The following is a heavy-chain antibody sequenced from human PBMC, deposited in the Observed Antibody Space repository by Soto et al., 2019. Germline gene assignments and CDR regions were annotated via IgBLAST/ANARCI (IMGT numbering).Heavy chain of an antibody. D-gene: IGHD6-19*01. J-gene: IGHJ5*02. CDR2: INPSGGST. Sequence: ASVKVSWKAPGYTLTRPFMHWVRQAPGQGLEWMGIINPSGGSTSYAQKFQGRVTMTRDTSTSTVYMELSSLRSDDTAVYYCAREPVAGIWFDPWGQGTPVTVSS. CDR3: AREPVAGIWFDP. CDR1: GYTLTRPF. V-gene: IGHV1-46*01.